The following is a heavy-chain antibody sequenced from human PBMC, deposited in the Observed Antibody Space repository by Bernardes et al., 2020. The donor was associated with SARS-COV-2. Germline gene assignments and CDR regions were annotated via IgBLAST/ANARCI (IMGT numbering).Heavy chain of an antibody. V-gene: IGHV4-4*02. CDR1: GDSMNSSYW. J-gene: IGHJ3*01. CDR2: INHIGRT. CDR3: ARIFSPRPLDL. Sequence: SETLSLTCALSGDSMNSSYWWRWVRQSPGKGLEWVGEINHIGRTNYNPSLKSRVTISIEKSKNQFSLKLSSVTAADTAVYYCARIFSPRPLDLWGQGTMVTVSS. D-gene: IGHD3-3*01.